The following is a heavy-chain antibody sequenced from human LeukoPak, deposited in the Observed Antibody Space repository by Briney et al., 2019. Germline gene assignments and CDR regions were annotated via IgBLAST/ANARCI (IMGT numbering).Heavy chain of an antibody. CDR3: AKDDITENAFDI. V-gene: IGHV3-30*02. CDR1: GFTFSGYG. J-gene: IGHJ3*02. D-gene: IGHD2-15*01. CDR2: IRYDGSNK. Sequence: GGSLRLSCAASGFTFSGYGMHWVRQAPGKGLEWVAFIRYDGSNKYYADSVKGRFTISRDNSKNTLYLQMNSLRAEDTAVYYCAKDDITENAFDIWGQGTMVAVSS.